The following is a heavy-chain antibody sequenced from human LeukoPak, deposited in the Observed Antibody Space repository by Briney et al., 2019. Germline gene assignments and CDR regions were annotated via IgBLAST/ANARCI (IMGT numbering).Heavy chain of an antibody. CDR3: ASAGYCSSTSCYNDY. CDR2: ISGSGGST. V-gene: IGHV3-23*01. CDR1: GFTFSSYA. D-gene: IGHD2-2*02. Sequence: GGSLRLSCAASGFTFSSYAMSWVRQAPGKGLEWVSVISGSGGSTYYTDSVKGRFTISRDNSKNTLYLQMNSLRAEDTAVYYCASAGYCSSTSCYNDYWGQGALVTVSS. J-gene: IGHJ4*02.